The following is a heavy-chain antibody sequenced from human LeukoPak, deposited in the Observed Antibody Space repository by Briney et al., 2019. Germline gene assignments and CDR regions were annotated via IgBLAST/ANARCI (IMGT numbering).Heavy chain of an antibody. Sequence: GGSLRLSCAASGFTFSSYSMNWVRQAPGKGLEWVSSISSSSSYIYYADSVKGRFTISRDNAKNSLYLQMNSLRAEDTAVYYCAREEWFGELYYYGMDVWGQGTTVTVSS. CDR2: ISSSSSYI. CDR3: AREEWFGELYYYGMDV. J-gene: IGHJ6*02. V-gene: IGHV3-21*01. D-gene: IGHD3-10*01. CDR1: GFTFSSYS.